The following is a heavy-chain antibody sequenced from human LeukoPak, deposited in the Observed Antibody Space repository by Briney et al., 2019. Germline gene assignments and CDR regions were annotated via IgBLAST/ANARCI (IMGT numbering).Heavy chain of an antibody. CDR3: ARGGGSGSYRPYYYYYMDV. D-gene: IGHD3-10*01. CDR2: INPNSGGT. J-gene: IGHJ6*03. Sequence: ASVKVSCKTSGYTFTGYYMHWVRQAPGQGLEWMGWINPNSGGTNYAQKFQGRVTMTRDTSISTAYMELSRLRSDDTAVYYCARGGGSGSYRPYYYYYMDVWGKGTTVTISS. V-gene: IGHV1-2*02. CDR1: GYTFTGYY.